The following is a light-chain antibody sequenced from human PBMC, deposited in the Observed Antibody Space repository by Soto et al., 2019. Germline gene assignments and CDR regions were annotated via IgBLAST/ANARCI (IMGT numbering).Light chain of an antibody. CDR1: SSNIGAGYD. J-gene: IGLJ3*02. CDR2: GNS. V-gene: IGLV1-40*01. Sequence: QSVLTQPPSVSGAPGQRVTISCTGSSSNIGAGYDVHWYQQLPGTAPKLLIYGNSNRPSGVPDRFSGSKSGTSASLAITGLQAEDEADYYCLLFYRDAWVFGGGTKLTVL. CDR3: LLFYRDAWV.